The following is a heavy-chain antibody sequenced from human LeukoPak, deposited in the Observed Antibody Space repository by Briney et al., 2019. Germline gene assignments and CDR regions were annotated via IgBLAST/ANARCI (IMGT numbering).Heavy chain of an antibody. Sequence: ASVKVSCKVSGYTLTELSMHWVRQAPGKGLEWMGGFDPEDGETIYAQKFQGRVTMTRDTSTSTVYMELSSLRSEDTAVYYCAREGLAMVSFDYWGQGTLVTVSS. D-gene: IGHD5-18*01. J-gene: IGHJ4*02. V-gene: IGHV1-24*01. CDR3: AREGLAMVSFDY. CDR2: FDPEDGET. CDR1: GYTLTELS.